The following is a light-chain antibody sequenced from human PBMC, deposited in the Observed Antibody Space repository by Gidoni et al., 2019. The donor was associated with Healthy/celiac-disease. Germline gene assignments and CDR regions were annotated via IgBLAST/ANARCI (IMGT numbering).Light chain of an antibody. J-gene: IGKJ2*04. CDR3: HGGS. V-gene: IGKV1-5*03. Sequence: DIQMTQSPSTLSASVGDRATITCRASQSISSWLAWYQQKPGKAPKLLIYKASSLESGVPSRFSGSGSGTEFTLTISSLQPDDFATYYCHGGSFGQGTKLEIK. CDR2: KAS. CDR1: QSISSW.